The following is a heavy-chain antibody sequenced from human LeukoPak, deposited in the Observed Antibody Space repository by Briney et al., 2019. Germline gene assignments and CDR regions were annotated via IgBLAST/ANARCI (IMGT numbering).Heavy chain of an antibody. D-gene: IGHD4-23*01. CDR3: ARDLGGNSQEEGIDY. Sequence: PSETLSLTCAVYGGSFSGYYWSWIRQPPGKGLEWIGEINDSGSTNYNPSLKSRVTISVDTSKNQFSLKLSSVTAADTAVYYCARDLGGNSQEEGIDYWGQGTLVTVSS. CDR2: INDSGST. CDR1: GGSFSGYY. J-gene: IGHJ4*02. V-gene: IGHV4-34*01.